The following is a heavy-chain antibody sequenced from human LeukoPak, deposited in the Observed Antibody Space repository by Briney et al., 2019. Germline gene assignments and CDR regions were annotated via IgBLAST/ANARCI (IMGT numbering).Heavy chain of an antibody. J-gene: IGHJ6*02. CDR1: GFTFNSYD. CDR3: ARDRVLRYFDWPRIYYYYGMDV. V-gene: IGHV3-13*01. CDR2: IGTAGDT. D-gene: IGHD3-9*01. Sequence: GGSLRLSCAASGFTFNSYDMHWVRQATGKGLEWVSAIGTAGDTYYPGSVKGRFTISRENAKNSLYLQMNSLRAEDTAVYYCARDRVLRYFDWPRIYYYYGMDVWGQGTTVTVSS.